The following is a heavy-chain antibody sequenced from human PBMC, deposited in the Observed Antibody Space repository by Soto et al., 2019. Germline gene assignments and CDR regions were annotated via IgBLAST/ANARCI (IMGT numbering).Heavy chain of an antibody. Sequence: EVQLLESGGDLVQPGGSLRLSCAGSGFTFSSYAMSWVRQAPGERLEWVSGMSGSGASTYYGDSVKGPFTTSRDNSKNTRNLQMISLRADDTAVYYRAKEREAAATSYYSDYRGRGFLVTDSS. CDR3: AKEREAAATSYYSDY. D-gene: IGHD6-25*01. CDR2: MSGSGAST. CDR1: GFTFSSYA. V-gene: IGHV3-23*01. J-gene: IGHJ4*02.